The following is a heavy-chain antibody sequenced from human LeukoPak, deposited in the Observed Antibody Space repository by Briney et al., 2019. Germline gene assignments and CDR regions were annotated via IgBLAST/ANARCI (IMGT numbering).Heavy chain of an antibody. D-gene: IGHD1-1*01. CDR2: INAGNGNT. J-gene: IGHJ4*02. CDR1: GXXFTSXA. V-gene: IGHV1-3*01. Sequence: SVRVSXXXSGXXFTSXAMHWVRQAPGQRLEWMGWINAGNGNTKYSQKFQGRVTMTEDTSTDTAYMELSSLRSEDTAVYYCATRHNWNYFDYWGQGTLVTVSS. CDR3: ATRHNWNYFDY.